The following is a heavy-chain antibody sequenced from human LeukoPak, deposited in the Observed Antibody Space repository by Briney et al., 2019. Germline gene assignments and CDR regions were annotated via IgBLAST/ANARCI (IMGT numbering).Heavy chain of an antibody. Sequence: SETLSLTCSVSGASVSDGNYYWSWIRQPPGKGLEWIGYMFYSESTKYNPSLKSRVTISVDKSKNQFSLHMSSVTAADTAVYYCARTYYDFWSGSRYWYFQLWGRGTLVTVSS. J-gene: IGHJ2*01. V-gene: IGHV4-61*01. CDR3: ARTYYDFWSGSRYWYFQL. D-gene: IGHD3-3*01. CDR1: GASVSDGNYY. CDR2: MFYSEST.